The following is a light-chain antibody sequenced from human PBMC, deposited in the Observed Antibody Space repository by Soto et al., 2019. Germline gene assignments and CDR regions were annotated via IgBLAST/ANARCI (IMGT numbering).Light chain of an antibody. CDR2: DAS. CDR1: LSVSVY. Sequence: VVLTQSPATLSLSPGERATLSCRTSLSVSVYLDWYQQKPGQAPRLLISDASNRATGIPARFSGSGFGTEFTLTISSLQSEYFAVYYCQRYGSFGQGTKVDIK. J-gene: IGKJ1*01. CDR3: QRYGS. V-gene: IGKV3-11*01.